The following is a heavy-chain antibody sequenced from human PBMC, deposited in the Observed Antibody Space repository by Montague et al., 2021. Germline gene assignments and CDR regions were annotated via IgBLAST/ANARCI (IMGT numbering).Heavy chain of an antibody. Sequence: SDSLSLTCTVSGASITSNIYYWGWIRQSPGKGLEWIGSIYYSGNSFYQPSLKSRITMAVDTSKNQFSLTLSSVTAADTAIYYCARVFSSWYVGWFDPWGQGTLVTVSS. CDR3: ARVFSSWYVGWFDP. CDR1: GASITSNIYY. J-gene: IGHJ5*02. CDR2: IYYSGNS. V-gene: IGHV4-39*07. D-gene: IGHD6-13*01.